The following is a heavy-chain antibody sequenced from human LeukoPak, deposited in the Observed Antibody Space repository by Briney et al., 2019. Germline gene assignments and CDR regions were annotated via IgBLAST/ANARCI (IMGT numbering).Heavy chain of an antibody. V-gene: IGHV4-39*07. Sequence: SETLSLTCTVSGGSISSSSYYWGWIRQPPGRGLEWIGSIYYSGSTYYNPSLKSRVTISVDTSKNQFSLKLSSVTAADTAVYYCARDDYGDYGHYFDYWGQGTLVTVSS. CDR1: GGSISSSSYY. D-gene: IGHD4-17*01. J-gene: IGHJ4*02. CDR3: ARDDYGDYGHYFDY. CDR2: IYYSGST.